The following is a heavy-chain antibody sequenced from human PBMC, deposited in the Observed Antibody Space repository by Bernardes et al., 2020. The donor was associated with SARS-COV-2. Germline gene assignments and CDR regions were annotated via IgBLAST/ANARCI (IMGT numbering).Heavy chain of an antibody. D-gene: IGHD3-3*01. V-gene: IGHV4-34*01. CDR1: GGSIINYY. CDR2: INHSGST. J-gene: IGHJ5*02. Sequence: SETLSLTCTVSGGSIINYYWSWIRQPPGRGLEWIGEINHSGSTNYNPSLKSRVTISVDTSKNQFSLKLSSVTAADTAVYYCARRSGYYLGWFDPWGQGTLVTVSS. CDR3: ARRSGYYLGWFDP.